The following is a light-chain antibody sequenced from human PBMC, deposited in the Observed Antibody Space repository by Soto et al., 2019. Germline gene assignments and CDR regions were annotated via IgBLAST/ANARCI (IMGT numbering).Light chain of an antibody. Sequence: NFMLTQPHSVSESPGKTVIISCTRSSGSFASNYVQWYQQRPGSAPTTVIYEDNQRPSGVPDRFSGSIDSSSNSASLTISGLKTEDEADYYCQSSDTSNHVVFGGGTKLTVL. CDR2: EDN. J-gene: IGLJ2*01. CDR3: QSSDTSNHVV. CDR1: SGSFASNY. V-gene: IGLV6-57*04.